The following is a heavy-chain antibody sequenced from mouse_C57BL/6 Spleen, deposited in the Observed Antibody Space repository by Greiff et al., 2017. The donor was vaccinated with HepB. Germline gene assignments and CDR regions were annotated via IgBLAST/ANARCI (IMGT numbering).Heavy chain of an antibody. CDR3: ARSPVYGYDDYFDY. CDR2: IWSGGST. Sequence: VQLQESGPGLVQPSQSLSITCTVSGFSLTSYGIHWVRQSPGKGLEWLGVIWSGGSTDYNAAFISRLSISKDNSKSQVFFKMNRLQADDTAIYYCARSPVYGYDDYFDYWGQGTTLTVSS. CDR1: GFSLTSYG. J-gene: IGHJ2*01. V-gene: IGHV2-2*01. D-gene: IGHD2-2*01.